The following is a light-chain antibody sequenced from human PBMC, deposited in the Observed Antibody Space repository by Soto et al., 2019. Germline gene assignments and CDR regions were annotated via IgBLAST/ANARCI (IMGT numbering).Light chain of an antibody. CDR3: QQYDNLPSIT. V-gene: IGKV1-33*01. Sequence: DIQMTQSPSSLSASVGDRVTITCQASQDISNYLNWYQQKPGKAPNLLSYDASNLETGVPSRFSGSGSGTDFTFTISSLQPEDIATYYCQQYDNLPSITFGQGTRLEMK. J-gene: IGKJ5*01. CDR2: DAS. CDR1: QDISNY.